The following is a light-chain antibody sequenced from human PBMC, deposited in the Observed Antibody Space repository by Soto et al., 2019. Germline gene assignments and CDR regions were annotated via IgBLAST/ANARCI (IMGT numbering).Light chain of an antibody. CDR3: SSYTSSNTWV. CDR2: EVS. J-gene: IGLJ3*02. Sequence: QSALTQPASVSGSPGQSVTISCTGTSSDVGDYNYVSWYQQHPGEAPKVMIYEVSIRPSGVSNRFSGSKSGNTASLTISGLQAEDEADYYCSSYTSSNTWVFGGGTKVTVL. CDR1: SSDVGDYNY. V-gene: IGLV2-14*01.